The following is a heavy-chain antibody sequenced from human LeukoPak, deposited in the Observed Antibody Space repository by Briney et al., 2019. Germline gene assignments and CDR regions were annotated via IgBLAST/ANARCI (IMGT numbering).Heavy chain of an antibody. CDR1: GGTFSSYA. CDR3: ARAQGDLRPFVRVSYAFDI. V-gene: IGHV1-69*05. J-gene: IGHJ3*02. Sequence: ASVKVSCKASGGTFSSYAISWVRQAPGQGLDWMGRIIPIFGTANYAQKFQGRVTITTDESTSTAYMELSSLRSEDTAVYYCARAQGDLRPFVRVSYAFDIWGQGTMVTVSS. D-gene: IGHD3-16*01. CDR2: IIPIFGTA.